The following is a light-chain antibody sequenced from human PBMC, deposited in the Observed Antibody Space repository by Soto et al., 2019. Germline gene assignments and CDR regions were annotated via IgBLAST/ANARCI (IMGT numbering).Light chain of an antibody. V-gene: IGKV1-5*01. CDR1: QSINTW. CDR2: DSS. J-gene: IGKJ1*01. CDR3: QQYNTYSET. Sequence: DIQMTHSPSTLSASVGDRVTITCRASQSINTWLAWYQQKPGKAPKLLIYDSSSLESGVPSRFSGSGSGTDFTLTISSLQPDDFATYYCQQYNTYSETFGQGTKVDIK.